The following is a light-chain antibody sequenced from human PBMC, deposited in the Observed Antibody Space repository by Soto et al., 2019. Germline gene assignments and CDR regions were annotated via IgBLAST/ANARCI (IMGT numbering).Light chain of an antibody. Sequence: EIVLTQSPGTLSLSPGERATLSCRASQSVSSTYLAWYQQKPGQAPRLLIYGASSRATGIPDRFSGSGSGTDFTLNISRLEPEDFAVYYCQQYGGSPRVAFGQGTKVEI. CDR3: QQYGGSPRVA. CDR1: QSVSSTY. CDR2: GAS. J-gene: IGKJ1*01. V-gene: IGKV3-20*01.